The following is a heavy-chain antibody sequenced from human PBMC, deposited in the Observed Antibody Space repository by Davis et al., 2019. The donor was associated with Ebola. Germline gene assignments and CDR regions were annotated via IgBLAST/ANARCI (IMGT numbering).Heavy chain of an antibody. D-gene: IGHD6-19*01. CDR2: ISAYNGHT. CDR3: ARGRNGGWDFDY. V-gene: IGHV1-18*01. J-gene: IGHJ4*02. CDR1: GSTFATHA. Sequence: ASVTVSCKGIGSTFATHAISWVRQAPGQGLEWMAWISAYNGHTNYAQKFQGRLTLTTDTSTSTVYMELRSLTSDDTAEYYCARGRNGGWDFDYWGQGTRVTVSS.